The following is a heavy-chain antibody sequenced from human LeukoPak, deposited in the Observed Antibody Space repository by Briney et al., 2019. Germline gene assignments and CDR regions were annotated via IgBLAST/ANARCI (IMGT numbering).Heavy chain of an antibody. V-gene: IGHV3-23*01. CDR2: INANSGTT. CDR1: GFAFSVYA. D-gene: IGHD6-19*01. Sequence: PGGSLRLPCTASGFAFSVYAMSWLRQPPGKGLEWVSTINANSGTTSYAASVRGRFPISRDNSKNALYLQLNTLRADDTATYYCAKPISGGLAVTADWFHPWGQGTLVVVSS. CDR3: AKPISGGLAVTADWFHP. J-gene: IGHJ5*01.